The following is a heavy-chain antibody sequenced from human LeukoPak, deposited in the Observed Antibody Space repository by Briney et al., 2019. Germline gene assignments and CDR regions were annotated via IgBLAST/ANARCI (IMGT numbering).Heavy chain of an antibody. CDR1: GFTFSSYA. Sequence: GGSLRLSCAASGFTFSSYAMNWVRQAPGKGLEWVSFISGSGDTTYDADSVKGRFTVSRDSSKNTLYLQMNSLRAEDTAVYYCAKSRGESRGASNYWGQGTLVTVSS. J-gene: IGHJ4*02. CDR3: AKSRGESRGASNY. D-gene: IGHD1-26*01. V-gene: IGHV3-23*01. CDR2: ISGSGDTT.